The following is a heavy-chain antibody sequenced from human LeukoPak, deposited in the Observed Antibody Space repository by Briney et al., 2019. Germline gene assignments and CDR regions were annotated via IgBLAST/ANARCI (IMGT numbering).Heavy chain of an antibody. Sequence: GGSLRPSCAASGFTVSSNYMSWVRQAPGKGLEWVSVIYSGGSTYYADSVKGRFTISRDNSKNTLYLQMNSLRAEDTAVYYCARAMSGYDLGYFDYWGQGTLVTVSS. CDR1: GFTVSSNY. CDR2: IYSGGST. CDR3: ARAMSGYDLGYFDY. J-gene: IGHJ4*02. D-gene: IGHD5-12*01. V-gene: IGHV3-53*01.